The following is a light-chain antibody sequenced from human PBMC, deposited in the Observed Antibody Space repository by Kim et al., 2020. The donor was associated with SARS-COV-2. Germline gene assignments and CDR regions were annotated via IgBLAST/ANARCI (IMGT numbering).Light chain of an antibody. Sequence: DIQMTQSPSTLCASAGDRVTITCRASLSINTWLDWYQQKPGKAPKLLNYEASNFESGVPSRFSGSGSETEFTLTSSSLQPDDFATYYCHQYNSYSGTFGEGTKVDMK. CDR1: LSINTW. CDR3: HQYNSYSGT. J-gene: IGKJ4*01. CDR2: EAS. V-gene: IGKV1-5*03.